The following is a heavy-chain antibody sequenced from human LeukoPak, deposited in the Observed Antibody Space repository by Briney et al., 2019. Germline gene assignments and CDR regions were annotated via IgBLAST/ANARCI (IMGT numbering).Heavy chain of an antibody. CDR2: MNPNSGNT. D-gene: IGHD3-22*01. J-gene: IGHJ5*02. CDR1: GYTFTSYD. CDR3: ARVPSITMIVVVNSDWFDP. V-gene: IGHV1-8*01. Sequence: ASVKVSCKASGYTFTSYDINWVRQATGQGLEWMGWMNPNSGNTGYAQKFQGRVTMTRNTSISTAYMELSSLRSEDTAVYYCARVPSITMIVVVNSDWFDPWGQGTLVTVSS.